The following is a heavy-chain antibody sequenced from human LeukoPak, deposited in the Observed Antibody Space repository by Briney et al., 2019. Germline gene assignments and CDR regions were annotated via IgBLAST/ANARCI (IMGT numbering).Heavy chain of an antibody. CDR2: IIPILGIA. D-gene: IGHD3-22*01. CDR1: GGTFSSYA. J-gene: IGHJ6*02. V-gene: IGHV1-69*04. Sequence: SVKVSCKASGGTFSSYAISWVRQAPGQGLEWMGRIIPILGIANYAQKFQGRVTTTADKSTSTAYMELSSLRSEDTAVYYCVRDVKEGGYYPNYYYYGMDVWGQGTTVTVSS. CDR3: VRDVKEGGYYPNYYYYGMDV.